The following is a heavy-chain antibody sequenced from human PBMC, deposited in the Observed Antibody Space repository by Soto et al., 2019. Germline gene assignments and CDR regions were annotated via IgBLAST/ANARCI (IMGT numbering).Heavy chain of an antibody. Sequence: QVQLVESGGGVVQPGRSLRLSCVASGFTFSNYGMHWVRQAPGKGPEWVAVIWYDGSNKDYADSVKGRFTISRDNSRNTLYLQMKSLRAEDTAVYYCASALETGDYGGKGTRVTVSS. V-gene: IGHV3-33*01. D-gene: IGHD3-10*01. CDR1: GFTFSNYG. J-gene: IGHJ4*02. CDR3: ASALETGDY. CDR2: IWYDGSNK.